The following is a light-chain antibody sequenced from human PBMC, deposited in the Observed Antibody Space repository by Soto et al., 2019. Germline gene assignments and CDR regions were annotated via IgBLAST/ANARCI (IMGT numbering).Light chain of an antibody. CDR2: GAS. Sequence: EVLMTQSPSTLSVSLGDRATLSCRASQSVSSNLAWYQQKPGQAPRLLIYGASTRATGIPARVSGSGSGTAFTLTISSLQSEDFAVYSCQQYNNWPLTFGGGPKVDIK. CDR3: QQYNNWPLT. V-gene: IGKV3-15*01. CDR1: QSVSSN. J-gene: IGKJ4*01.